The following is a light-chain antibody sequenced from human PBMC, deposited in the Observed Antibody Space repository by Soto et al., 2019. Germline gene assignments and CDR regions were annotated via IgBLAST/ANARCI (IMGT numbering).Light chain of an antibody. Sequence: EIVMTQSPATLSVSPGERATLSCRASQSVSSNLVWYQQKPGQAPRLLIYGASTRATGIPARFSGSGSGTEFPLHNSRLQSEDFAVYYCQQYLNWLTFGGGTKVEIK. V-gene: IGKV3-15*01. CDR1: QSVSSN. J-gene: IGKJ4*01. CDR3: QQYLNWLT. CDR2: GAS.